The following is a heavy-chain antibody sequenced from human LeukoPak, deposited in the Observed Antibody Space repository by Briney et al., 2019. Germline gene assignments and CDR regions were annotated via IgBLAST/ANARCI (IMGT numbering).Heavy chain of an antibody. CDR3: AKDPEGFAVAGSLFDY. J-gene: IGHJ4*02. V-gene: IGHV3-30*18. D-gene: IGHD6-19*01. Sequence: QPGRSLRLSCAASGFTFSSYGMHWVRQAPGKGLEWVAVISYDGSNKYYADSVKGRFTISRDNSKNTLYLQMNSLRAEDTAVYYCAKDPEGFAVAGSLFDYWGQGTLVTVSS. CDR1: GFTFSSYG. CDR2: ISYDGSNK.